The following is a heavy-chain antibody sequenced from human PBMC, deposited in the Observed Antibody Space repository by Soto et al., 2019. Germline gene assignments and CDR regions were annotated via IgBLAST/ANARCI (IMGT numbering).Heavy chain of an antibody. CDR1: GGYINSGDYY. CDR2: ISYSGST. J-gene: IGHJ4*02. V-gene: IGHV4-30-4*01. D-gene: IGHD6-13*01. Sequence: QVQLQESGPGLVKASQTLSLTCTVSGGYINSGDYYWSWIRQPPGEGLEWIGYISYSGSTHYSPSLTSRVTMSVDTSKSQFSLKLTPVTAADTAVYFCARERAITATGTRQIDSWGQGTLVTVSS. CDR3: ARERAITATGTRQIDS.